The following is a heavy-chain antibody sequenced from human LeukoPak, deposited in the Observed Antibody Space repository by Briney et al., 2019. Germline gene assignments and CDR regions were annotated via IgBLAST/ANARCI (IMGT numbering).Heavy chain of an antibody. CDR1: GFTFRNYG. Sequence: GGSLRLSCAASGFTFRNYGMHWVRQAPGKGLEWVAFIRYDGSNRYYADSVKGRFTISRDNSKNTLYLQMNSLRAEDTAVYYCAKDLTLTYYDILNGIDYWGQGTLVTVSS. V-gene: IGHV3-30*02. CDR3: AKDLTLTYYDILNGIDY. D-gene: IGHD3-9*01. CDR2: IRYDGSNR. J-gene: IGHJ4*02.